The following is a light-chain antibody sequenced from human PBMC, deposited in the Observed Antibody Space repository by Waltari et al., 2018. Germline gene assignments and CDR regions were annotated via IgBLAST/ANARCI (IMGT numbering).Light chain of an antibody. V-gene: IGKV3-11*01. CDR3: QQRSSWPYT. CDR2: DAS. Sequence: EIVLTQSPATRSLSPGERATLFCRASQTVGTYLAWYQQKPGQPPRLLIFDASSRSTGIPAKFRGSGSGTDFTLTVSNLEPEDFAVYFCQQRSSWPYTFGQGTRLEI. J-gene: IGKJ2*01. CDR1: QTVGTY.